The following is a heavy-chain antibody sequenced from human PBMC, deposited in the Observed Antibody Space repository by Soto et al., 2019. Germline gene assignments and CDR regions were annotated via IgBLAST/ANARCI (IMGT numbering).Heavy chain of an antibody. V-gene: IGHV4-59*01. J-gene: IGHJ6*02. D-gene: IGHD3-10*01. CDR1: GASISTYY. Sequence: PSETLSLTCTVSGASISTYYWSWIRQPPEKGLEWIGFVSYSGSANYNPSLKRRVTISVDTSKNHFSLKLSSVTAADTAVYYCARGSNYGMDVWGQGTTVTVSS. CDR2: VSYSGSA. CDR3: ARGSNYGMDV.